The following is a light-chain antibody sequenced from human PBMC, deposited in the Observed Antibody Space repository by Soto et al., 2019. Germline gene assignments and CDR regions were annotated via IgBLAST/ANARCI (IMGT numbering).Light chain of an antibody. CDR3: AAWDDRLTGHVV. CDR2: SNN. Sequence: QAVVTQPPSASGTPGQRVTISCSGSSFNIGSNSVNWYQQLPGAAPKLPIYSNNQRPSGVPDRFSGSKSGTSASLAISGLQSEDEADYYCAAWDDRLTGHVVFGGGTKLTVL. J-gene: IGLJ2*01. V-gene: IGLV1-44*01. CDR1: SFNIGSNS.